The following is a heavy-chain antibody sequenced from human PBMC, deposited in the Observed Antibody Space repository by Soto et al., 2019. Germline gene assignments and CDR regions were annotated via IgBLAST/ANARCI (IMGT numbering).Heavy chain of an antibody. V-gene: IGHV3-21*06. CDR2: VSGSSSHI. Sequence: GGSLRLSCEGSGFNFRNFNMIWVRQAPGKGLEWVSSVSGSSSHIYYADSVKGRFTVSRDNANNLVFLQMNGLRPEDTAMYYCARDLRGQYGPWGQGTMVTVSS. CDR3: ARDLRGQYGP. CDR1: GFNFRNFN. D-gene: IGHD4-17*01. J-gene: IGHJ3*01.